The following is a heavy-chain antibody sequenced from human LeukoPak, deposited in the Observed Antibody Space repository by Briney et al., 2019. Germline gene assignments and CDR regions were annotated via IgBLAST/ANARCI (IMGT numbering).Heavy chain of an antibody. V-gene: IGHV3-30*02. CDR1: GFTFSSYG. J-gene: IGHJ6*03. Sequence: GGSLRLSCAASGFTFSSYGMHWVRQAPGKGLEWVAFIRCDGSNKYYADSVKGRFTISRDNSKNTLYLQMISLRAEDTAVYYCAKDLMHQRAYYYYYIDVWGKGTTVTVSS. D-gene: IGHD1-1*01. CDR3: AKDLMHQRAYYYYYIDV. CDR2: IRCDGSNK.